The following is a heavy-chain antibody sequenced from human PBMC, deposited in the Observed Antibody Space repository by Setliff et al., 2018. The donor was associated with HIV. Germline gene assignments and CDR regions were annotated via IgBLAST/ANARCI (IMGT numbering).Heavy chain of an antibody. Sequence: GGSLRLSCASSGFTFSSYAMTWVRQVPGKGLECVAVISGSGGDTYYADSVKGRFVISREKSKSTLYLQMNSLRAEDTAVYYCAKKTAAYTSGSWLHYWGQGTLVTVSS. V-gene: IGHV3-23*01. CDR1: GFTFSSYA. J-gene: IGHJ4*02. CDR2: ISGSGGDT. D-gene: IGHD3-10*01. CDR3: AKKTAAYTSGSWLHY.